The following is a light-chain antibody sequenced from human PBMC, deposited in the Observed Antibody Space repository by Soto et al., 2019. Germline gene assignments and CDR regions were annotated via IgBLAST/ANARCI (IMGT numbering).Light chain of an antibody. Sequence: ELTKSPATPSLSPAGRATLFFGPSQWFGGGFLAWCRQKPGLAPMLILYDTSFRAAGIPYRFSGSGSGTDFTLTSSRLDPEDFACYYCQQYGSSPSFGQGTNGDIK. J-gene: IGKJ1*01. V-gene: IGKV3D-20*01. CDR1: QWFGGGF. CDR3: QQYGSSPS. CDR2: DTS.